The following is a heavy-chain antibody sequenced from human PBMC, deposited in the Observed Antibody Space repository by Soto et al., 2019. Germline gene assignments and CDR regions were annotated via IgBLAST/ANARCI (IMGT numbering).Heavy chain of an antibody. CDR1: GFTFSSYA. D-gene: IGHD3-22*01. J-gene: IGHJ4*02. V-gene: IGHV3-23*01. Sequence: GGSLRLSCAASGFTFSSYAMSWVRQAPGKGLEWVSAISGSGGSTYYADSGKGRFTISRDNSKNTLYLQMNSLRAEDTAVYYCAKYSAYYYDSREPGLFDYWGQGTLVTVSS. CDR2: ISGSGGST. CDR3: AKYSAYYYDSREPGLFDY.